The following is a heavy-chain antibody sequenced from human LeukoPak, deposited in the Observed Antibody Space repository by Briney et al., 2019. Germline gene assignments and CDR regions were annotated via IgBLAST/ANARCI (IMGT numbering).Heavy chain of an antibody. CDR1: GXSFTSYW. V-gene: IGHV5-10-1*01. J-gene: IGHJ4*02. CDR2: IDPSDSYT. CDR3: ARLDYGDDFDY. D-gene: IGHD4-17*01. Sequence: GESLKISCKGSGXSFTSYWISWARQMPGKGLEWMGRIDPSDSYTNFSPSFQGHVTISADKSISTAYLQWSSLKASDTAMYYCARLDYGDDFDYWGQGTLVTVSS.